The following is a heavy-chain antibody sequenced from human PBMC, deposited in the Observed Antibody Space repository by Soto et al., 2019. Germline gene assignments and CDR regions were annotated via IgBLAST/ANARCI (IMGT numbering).Heavy chain of an antibody. Sequence: SETLSLTCAVYGGSFSGYYWSWIRQPPGKGLEWIGEINHSGSTNYNPSLKSRVTISVDTSKNQFSLKLSSVTAADTAVYYCARVKYGNYVIYYYMDVWGKGTTVTVSS. CDR1: GGSFSGYY. V-gene: IGHV4-34*01. D-gene: IGHD4-17*01. CDR3: ARVKYGNYVIYYYMDV. J-gene: IGHJ6*03. CDR2: INHSGST.